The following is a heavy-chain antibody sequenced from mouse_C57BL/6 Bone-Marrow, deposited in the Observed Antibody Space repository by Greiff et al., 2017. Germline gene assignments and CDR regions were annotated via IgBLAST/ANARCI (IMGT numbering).Heavy chain of an antibody. J-gene: IGHJ4*01. Sequence: EVKLVESGGGLVKPGGSLKLSCAASGFTFSSYAMSWVRQTPEKRLAWVATISDGGSYSYYPDNVKGRFTISRDNAKNNLYLQMSHLKSEDTAMYYCARGDGYPLAMDYWGQGTSVTVSS. V-gene: IGHV5-4*03. CDR1: GFTFSSYA. D-gene: IGHD2-3*01. CDR2: ISDGGSYS. CDR3: ARGDGYPLAMDY.